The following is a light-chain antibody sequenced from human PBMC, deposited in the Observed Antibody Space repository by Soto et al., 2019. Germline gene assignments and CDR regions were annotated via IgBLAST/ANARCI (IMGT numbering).Light chain of an antibody. J-gene: IGKJ2*01. CDR3: QQSFSTPYT. Sequence: DIQMTQSPSSLSASAGDRVTITCRASQSINSYLNWYQQKPGRAPKLLIYAASSLQSDVPSRFTGSGSGTDFTLTISSLQPADFATYYCQQSFSTPYTFGQGTKLEIK. V-gene: IGKV1-39*01. CDR1: QSINSY. CDR2: AAS.